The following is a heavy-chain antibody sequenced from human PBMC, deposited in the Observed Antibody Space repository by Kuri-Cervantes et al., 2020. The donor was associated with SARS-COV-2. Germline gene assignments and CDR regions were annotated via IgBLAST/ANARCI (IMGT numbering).Heavy chain of an antibody. CDR2: ISGSGGST. CDR3: ARGKDIVVVPAAIRYYYYYYMDV. V-gene: IGHV3-23*01. Sequence: GESLKISCAASGFTFSSYAMSWVRQAPGKGLEWVSAISGSGGSTYYADSVKGRFTISRDNSKNTLYLQMNSLRAEGTAVYYCARGKDIVVVPAAIRYYYYYYMDVWGKGTTVTVSS. J-gene: IGHJ6*03. CDR1: GFTFSSYA. D-gene: IGHD2-2*02.